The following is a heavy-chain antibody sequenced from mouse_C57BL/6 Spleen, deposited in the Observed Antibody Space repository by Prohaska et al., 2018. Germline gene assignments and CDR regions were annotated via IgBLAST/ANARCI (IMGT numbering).Heavy chain of an antibody. J-gene: IGHJ3*01. V-gene: IGHV1-15*01. Sequence: QVQLQQSGAELVRPGASVTLSCKASGYTFTDYEMHWVKQTPVHGLEWIGAIDPETGGTAYNQKFKGKDILTADKSSSTAYMELRSLTSEDSAVYYCTRCPAYYSNLWFAYWGQGTLVTVSA. CDR1: GYTFTDYE. D-gene: IGHD2-5*01. CDR3: TRCPAYYSNLWFAY. CDR2: IDPETGGT.